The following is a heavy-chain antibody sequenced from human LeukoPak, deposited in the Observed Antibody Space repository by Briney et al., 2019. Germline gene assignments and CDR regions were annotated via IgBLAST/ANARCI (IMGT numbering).Heavy chain of an antibody. V-gene: IGHV4-39*01. Sequence: SETLSLTCTVSDGSISTSSYYWGWIRQPPGKGLEWIGSIYYSGSTYYNPSLKSRVTISVDTSKNQFSLRLSSVTAADTAVYHCARRSSDSHNYFDYWGQGTLVTVSS. D-gene: IGHD2-21*02. CDR2: IYYSGST. CDR1: DGSISTSSYY. CDR3: ARRSSDSHNYFDY. J-gene: IGHJ4*02.